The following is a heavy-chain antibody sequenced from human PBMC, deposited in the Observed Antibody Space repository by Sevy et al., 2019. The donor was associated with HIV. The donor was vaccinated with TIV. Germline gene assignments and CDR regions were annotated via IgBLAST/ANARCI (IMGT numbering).Heavy chain of an antibody. CDR1: GFTFSSYE. CDR2: ISSSGSTI. V-gene: IGHV3-48*03. Sequence: GGSLRLSCAASGFTFSSYEMNWVRQAPGKGLEWVSYISSSGSTIYYADSVKGRFTISRDNAKNSLYLQMNSLRAEDTAVYYCARERYSGYDSLISYYYYGMDVWGQGTTVTVSS. CDR3: ARERYSGYDSLISYYYYGMDV. D-gene: IGHD5-12*01. J-gene: IGHJ6*02.